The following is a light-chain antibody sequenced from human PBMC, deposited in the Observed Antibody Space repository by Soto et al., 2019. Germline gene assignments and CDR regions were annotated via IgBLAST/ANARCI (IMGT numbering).Light chain of an antibody. Sequence: QSVLTQPASVSGSPGQSIAISCTGTSSDVGGYDYVSWYQQQPDKAPKLMIYEVTKRPSGVSNRFSGSKSGNTASLTISGLQAEDEADYYCSSHTSGSTRVFGT. CDR2: EVT. CDR1: SSDVGGYDY. V-gene: IGLV2-14*01. CDR3: SSHTSGSTRV. J-gene: IGLJ1*01.